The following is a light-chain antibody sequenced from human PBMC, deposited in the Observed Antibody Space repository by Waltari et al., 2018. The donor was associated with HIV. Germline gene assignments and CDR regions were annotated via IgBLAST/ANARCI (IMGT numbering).Light chain of an antibody. CDR1: QSVNSD. V-gene: IGKV3D-15*01. Sequence: VMTQSPATLSVSPGERATLPCRASQSVNSDLAWYQQRPGQAPRLLIYDASTRATGIPARFSGSGSETDFTLTISSLQSEDVAVYYCQQYNNWPPAWTFGRGSQVEI. CDR2: DAS. J-gene: IGKJ1*01. CDR3: QQYNNWPPAWT.